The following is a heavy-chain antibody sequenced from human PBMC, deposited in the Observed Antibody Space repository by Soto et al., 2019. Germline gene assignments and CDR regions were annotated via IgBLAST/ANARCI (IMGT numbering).Heavy chain of an antibody. Sequence: GGSLRLSCAASGFTFSGSAMHWVRQASGKGLEWVGRFRSKANSYATAYAASVKGRFTISRDDSKNTAYLQMNSLKTEDTAVYYCTRRSSYDFWSGATHGNNAFDIWGQGTMVTVSS. J-gene: IGHJ3*02. D-gene: IGHD3-3*01. CDR1: GFTFSGSA. CDR2: FRSKANSYAT. V-gene: IGHV3-73*01. CDR3: TRRSSYDFWSGATHGNNAFDI.